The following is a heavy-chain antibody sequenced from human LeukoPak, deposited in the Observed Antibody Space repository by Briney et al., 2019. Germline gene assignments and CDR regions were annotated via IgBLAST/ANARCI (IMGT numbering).Heavy chain of an antibody. CDR3: ARGFDGYPFGWWFDP. Sequence: PGGSLRLSCVVSGFTFTTYWMHWVRQAPGKRLVWVSRVDADGSTTIYADSVKGRSTISRDNGINTVYLQMNSLRAEDTAVYYCARGFDGYPFGWWFDPWGQGTLVTVSS. D-gene: IGHD5-24*01. J-gene: IGHJ5*02. V-gene: IGHV3-74*01. CDR2: VDADGSTT. CDR1: GFTFTTYW.